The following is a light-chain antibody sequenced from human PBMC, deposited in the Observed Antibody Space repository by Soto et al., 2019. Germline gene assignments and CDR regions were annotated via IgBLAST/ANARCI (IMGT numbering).Light chain of an antibody. V-gene: IGKV3D-20*01. Sequence: IVLTESPGTLSLSVREIATLSCGASQSVSSYFLPSYRQFAGLASSLHIPGASYSAPGSPDRFSGSGSGTDFTLTISTLEAEDFAVYYCQQYDNSPRTFGQGTEVDLK. CDR2: GAS. CDR1: QSVSSYF. J-gene: IGKJ1*01. CDR3: QQYDNSPRT.